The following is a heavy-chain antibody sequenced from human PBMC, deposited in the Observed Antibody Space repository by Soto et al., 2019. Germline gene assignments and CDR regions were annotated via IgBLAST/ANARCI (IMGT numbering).Heavy chain of an antibody. CDR3: ARASPVCTDV. CDR1: GGSISSGDYY. CDR2: IYYSGST. J-gene: IGHJ6*02. V-gene: IGHV4-30-4*01. D-gene: IGHD2-8*01. Sequence: QVQLQESGPGLVKPSQTLSLTCTVSGGSISSGDYYWSWIRQPPGKGLEWIGYIYYSGSTYYNPSPKGRVTLSVDTAKNQFSLKLSSGTAADTAVVYCARASPVCTDVWGQGTTVTVSS.